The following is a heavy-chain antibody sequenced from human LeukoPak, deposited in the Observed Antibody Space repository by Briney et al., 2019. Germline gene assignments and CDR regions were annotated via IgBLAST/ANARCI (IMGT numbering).Heavy chain of an antibody. CDR2: ISGSGGST. CDR1: GSTFSSYA. D-gene: IGHD6-19*01. J-gene: IGHJ4*02. CDR3: AKDQKTVAGNFYY. V-gene: IGHV3-23*01. Sequence: GGSLRLSCAASGSTFSSYAMSWVRQAPRKGPEWVSAISGSGGSTYYADSVKGRFTISRDNSKNTLYLQMNSLRAEDTAVYYCAKDQKTVAGNFYYWGQGTLVTVSS.